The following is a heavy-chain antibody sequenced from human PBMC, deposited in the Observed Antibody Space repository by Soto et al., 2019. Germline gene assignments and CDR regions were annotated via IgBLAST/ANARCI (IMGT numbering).Heavy chain of an antibody. J-gene: IGHJ4*02. D-gene: IGHD5-18*01. CDR1: GFTFSNFW. V-gene: IGHV3-74*03. CDR3: ATLNSFGSDY. Sequence: EVQLVESGGGLVQPGGSLRLSCAASGFTFSNFWMHWVRQAPGKGLVWVSRIFSDGSGSMYADSVKGRFTISRDNAKRTLYLQMNSLRAEDTAVYYCATLNSFGSDYWGRGTLVTVSS. CDR2: IFSDGSGS.